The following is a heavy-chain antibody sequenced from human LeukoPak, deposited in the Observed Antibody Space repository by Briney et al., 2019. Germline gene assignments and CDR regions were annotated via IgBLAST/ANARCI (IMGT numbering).Heavy chain of an antibody. CDR2: IIPIFGPA. D-gene: IGHD3-3*01. CDR1: GGTFSSYA. Sequence: SVKVSCNASGGTFSSYAISWVRQAPGQGLEWMGGIIPIFGPANYAQKFQGRVTLTTDESTSTAYMERSSLRSEDTAVYYWASPSRGFLEWLSRDYYYYMDVWGKGTTVTVSS. CDR3: ASPSRGFLEWLSRDYYYYMDV. V-gene: IGHV1-69*05. J-gene: IGHJ6*03.